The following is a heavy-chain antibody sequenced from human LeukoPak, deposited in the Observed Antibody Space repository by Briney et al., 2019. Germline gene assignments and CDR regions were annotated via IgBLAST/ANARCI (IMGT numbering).Heavy chain of an antibody. Sequence: PSETLSLTCAVSGYSISSGYYWGWIRQPAGKGLEWIGRIYTSGSTNYNPSLKSRVTMSVDTSKNQFSLKLSSVTAADTAVYYCARDLRYWYFDLWGRGTLVTVSS. CDR2: IYTSGST. CDR3: ARDLRYWYFDL. CDR1: GYSISSGYY. J-gene: IGHJ2*01. V-gene: IGHV4-4*07. D-gene: IGHD4-17*01.